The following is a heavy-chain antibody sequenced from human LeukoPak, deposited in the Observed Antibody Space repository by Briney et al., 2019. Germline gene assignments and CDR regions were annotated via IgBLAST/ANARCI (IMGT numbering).Heavy chain of an antibody. CDR2: ISGSGGST. V-gene: IGHV3-23*01. CDR3: AKERTSGYDFSPLDY. Sequence: PGGSLRLSCAASGFTFSSYAMSWVRQVPGKGLEWVSAISGSGGSTYYADSVKGRFTISRDNSKNTLYLHMNSLRAEDTAVYYCAKERTSGYDFSPLDYWGQGTLVTVSS. D-gene: IGHD5-12*01. J-gene: IGHJ4*02. CDR1: GFTFSSYA.